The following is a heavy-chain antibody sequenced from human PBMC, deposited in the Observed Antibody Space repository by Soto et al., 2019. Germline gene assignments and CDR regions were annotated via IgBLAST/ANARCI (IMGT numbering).Heavy chain of an antibody. V-gene: IGHV4-39*01. Sequence: QLQLQESGPGLVKPSETLSLTCTVSGGSISSSSYYWGWIRQPPGKGLEWIGSIYYSGSTYYNPSLKSRVTISVDTSKNQFSLKLSSVTAADTAVYYCARTASYLVATKWGQGTLVTVSS. J-gene: IGHJ4*02. D-gene: IGHD5-12*01. CDR2: IYYSGST. CDR1: GGSISSSSYY. CDR3: ARTASYLVATK.